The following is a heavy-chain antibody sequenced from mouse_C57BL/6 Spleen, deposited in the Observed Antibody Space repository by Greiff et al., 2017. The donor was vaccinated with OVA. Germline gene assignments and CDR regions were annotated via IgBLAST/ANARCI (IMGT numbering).Heavy chain of an antibody. Sequence: QVHVKQSGAELVRPGTSVKVSCKASGYAFTNYLIEWVKQRPGQGLEWIGVINPGSGGTNYNEKFKGKATLTADKSSSTAYMQLSSLTSEDSAVYFCARRGSPYYAMDYWGQGTSVTVSS. CDR2: INPGSGGT. V-gene: IGHV1-54*01. CDR1: GYAFTNYL. CDR3: ARRGSPYYAMDY. J-gene: IGHJ4*01. D-gene: IGHD3-3*01.